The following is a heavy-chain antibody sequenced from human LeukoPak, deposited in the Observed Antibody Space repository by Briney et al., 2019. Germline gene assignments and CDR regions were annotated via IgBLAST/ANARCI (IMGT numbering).Heavy chain of an antibody. CDR3: ARLTWSGYDTKYHYYFDY. CDR2: INHSGST. CDR1: GGSFSGYY. J-gene: IGHJ4*02. D-gene: IGHD3-3*01. V-gene: IGHV4-34*01. Sequence: SETLSLTCAAYGGSFSGYYWSWIRQPPGKGLEWIGEINHSGSTNYNPSLKSRVTISVDTSKNQFSLKLSTVTAADTAVYYCARLTWSGYDTKYHYYFDYWGQGTLVTVSS.